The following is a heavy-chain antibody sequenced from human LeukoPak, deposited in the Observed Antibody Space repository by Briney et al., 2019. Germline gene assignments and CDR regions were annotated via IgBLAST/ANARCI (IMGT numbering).Heavy chain of an antibody. CDR3: ARDHDPYYYDSSGYSAGWFDP. D-gene: IGHD3-22*01. J-gene: IGHJ5*02. Sequence: GGSLRLSCAAAGFSFSDRYMSWIRQGPGKGMEWVAYISPSANLIHYADSVRGRSSISRDNAKNSLFLQLNSLRAEDTAMYYCARDHDPYYYDSSGYSAGWFDPWGQGTLVTVSS. V-gene: IGHV3-11*04. CDR2: ISPSANLI. CDR1: GFSFSDRY.